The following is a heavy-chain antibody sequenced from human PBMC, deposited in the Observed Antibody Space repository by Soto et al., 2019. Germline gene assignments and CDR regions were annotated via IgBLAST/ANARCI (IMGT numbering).Heavy chain of an antibody. V-gene: IGHV3-30*18. D-gene: IGHD3-10*01. Sequence: GGSLSLSCAASGYPFSSYFMHWVRQAPGKGLEWVAVISYDGSNKYYADSVKGRFTISRDNSKNTLYLQMNSLRAEDTAVYYCAKDGSGTISYYFDYWGQETLVTVSS. CDR3: AKDGSGTISYYFDY. CDR2: ISYDGSNK. J-gene: IGHJ4*02. CDR1: GYPFSSYF.